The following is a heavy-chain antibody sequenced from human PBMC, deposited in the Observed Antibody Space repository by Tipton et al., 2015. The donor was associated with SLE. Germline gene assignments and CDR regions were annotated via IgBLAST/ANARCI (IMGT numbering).Heavy chain of an antibody. V-gene: IGHV5-51*03. CDR3: ARRGGAYCSGGSCHAFDI. J-gene: IGHJ3*02. D-gene: IGHD2-15*01. CDR2: IYPGDSDT. CDR1: GYSFTSYW. Sequence: QSGAEVKKQGESLKISCKGSGYSFTSYWIGWVRQMPGKGLEWMGIIYPGDSDTRYRQSFQGQVTISADKSISTAYLQWSSLKASDTAMYYCARRGGAYCSGGSCHAFDIWGQGTMVTVSS.